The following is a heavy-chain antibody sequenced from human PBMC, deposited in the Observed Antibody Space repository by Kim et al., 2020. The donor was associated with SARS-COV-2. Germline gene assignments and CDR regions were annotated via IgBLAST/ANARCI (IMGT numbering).Heavy chain of an antibody. V-gene: IGHV3-33*05. CDR2: ISDDGSNK. D-gene: IGHD5-12*01. Sequence: GGSLRLSCAASGFTFSSHGMHWVRQAPGKGLEWVAVISDDGSNKYYADSVKGRFTISRDNSKNTLYLQMNSLRAEDTAVYYCAREQCARYSGSWNDYWGQGTLVTVSS. CDR1: GFTFSSHG. CDR3: AREQCARYSGSWNDY. J-gene: IGHJ4*02.